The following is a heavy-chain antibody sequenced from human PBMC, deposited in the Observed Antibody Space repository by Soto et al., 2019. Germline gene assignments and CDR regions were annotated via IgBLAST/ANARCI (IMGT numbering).Heavy chain of an antibody. Sequence: ASVKVSCKASGNTFTRYYFHWVRQAPGQVLEGLGIINPSGGSTTYAQKFQGRVTMTRDMSTSTAYIDLRSLIFEDTAVYYCARENIVVGSVVIRNYYGMDVWGQGTTVTVSS. CDR1: GNTFTRYY. D-gene: IGHD2-2*01. J-gene: IGHJ6*02. CDR2: INPSGGST. CDR3: ARENIVVGSVVIRNYYGMDV. V-gene: IGHV1-46*01.